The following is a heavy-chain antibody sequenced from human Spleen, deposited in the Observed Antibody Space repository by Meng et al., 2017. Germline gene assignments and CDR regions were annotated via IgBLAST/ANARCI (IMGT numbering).Heavy chain of an antibody. CDR1: DYTFTGYG. D-gene: IGHD3-10*01. Sequence: HVQLLQSGAEVKRPGASCKVSCKASDYTFTGYGVCWVRQAPGQGLEWMAWLGAHPGDTSHAPKFVGRVTVTADTATATAYMELWHLASDDTGIYYCARGTPGRRYAEHWGQGTLVTVSS. J-gene: IGHJ1*01. CDR2: LGAHPGDT. CDR3: ARGTPGRRYAEH. V-gene: IGHV1-18*01.